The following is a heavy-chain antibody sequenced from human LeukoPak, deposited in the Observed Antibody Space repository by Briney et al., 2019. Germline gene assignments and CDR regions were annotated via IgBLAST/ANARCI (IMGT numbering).Heavy chain of an antibody. CDR3: TTGTEVPAAILGY. CDR1: EFTFSNAW. J-gene: IGHJ4*02. Sequence: PGGSLRLSCAASEFTFSNAWMSWVRQAPGKGLEWVGRIKSKTDGGTKDYAAPVKGRFTISRDDSKNTLYLQMNSLKTEDTAVYYCTTGTEVPAAILGYWGQGTLVTVSS. CDR2: IKSKTDGGTK. D-gene: IGHD2-2*02. V-gene: IGHV3-15*01.